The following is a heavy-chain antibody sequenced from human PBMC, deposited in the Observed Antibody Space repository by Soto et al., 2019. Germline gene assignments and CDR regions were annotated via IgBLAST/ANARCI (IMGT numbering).Heavy chain of an antibody. CDR3: ARDYYYDSSGWDGHAFDI. D-gene: IGHD3-22*01. J-gene: IGHJ3*02. CDR2: IYYCGST. CDR1: GGSISSYY. V-gene: IGHV4-59*01. Sequence: SETLSLTCTVSGGSISSYYWSWIRQTPGKGLEWIGYIYYCGSTNYNPALKSRVTIAVDTSKNQFSLKLRSVTAADMAVYYCARDYYYDSSGWDGHAFDIWGEGTMVTVSS.